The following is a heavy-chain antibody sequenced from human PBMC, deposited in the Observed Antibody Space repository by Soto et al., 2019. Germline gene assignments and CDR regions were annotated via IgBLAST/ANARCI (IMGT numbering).Heavy chain of an antibody. Sequence: EASVKVSCKASGYTLTTYPLHWVRQAPGQSLEWMGYITGASGDTRHSQKFHDRVTITRDTSANTAYLELNSLTSEDTAVYYCATALRFVDYLLKRWGQGTLVTVSS. V-gene: IGHV1-3*01. D-gene: IGHD3-9*01. CDR2: ITGASGDT. CDR1: GYTLTTYP. J-gene: IGHJ4*02. CDR3: ATALRFVDYLLKR.